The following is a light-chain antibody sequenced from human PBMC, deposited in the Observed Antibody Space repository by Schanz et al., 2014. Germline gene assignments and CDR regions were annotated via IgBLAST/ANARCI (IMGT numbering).Light chain of an antibody. CDR3: KV. V-gene: IGLV2-14*01. CDR2: DVT. CDR1: SSDVGGYNY. J-gene: IGLJ3*02. Sequence: QSALTQPPSASGSPKQSVSISCTGTSSDVGGYNYVSWYQQHPGKAPKLMIYDVTNRPSGVSNRFSGSKSGNTASLTISGLQAEDEADYHQKVFGGGTKLTVL.